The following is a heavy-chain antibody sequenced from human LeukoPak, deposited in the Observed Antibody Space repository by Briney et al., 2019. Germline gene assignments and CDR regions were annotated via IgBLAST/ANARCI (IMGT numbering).Heavy chain of an antibody. CDR1: GFTFSSYG. CDR3: ARDLGYCSSTNCYGDKWFDP. V-gene: IGHV3-33*01. Sequence: GRSLRLSCAASGFTFSSYGMHWVRQAPGKGLEWVAVIWYDGSNKYYADSVKGRFTISRDNSKNTLYLQMNSLRAEDTAVYYCARDLGYCSSTNCYGDKWFDPWGQGTLVTVSS. D-gene: IGHD2-2*01. J-gene: IGHJ5*02. CDR2: IWYDGSNK.